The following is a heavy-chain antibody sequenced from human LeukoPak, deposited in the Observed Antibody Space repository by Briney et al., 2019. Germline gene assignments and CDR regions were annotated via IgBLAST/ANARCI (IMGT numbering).Heavy chain of an antibody. CDR3: AKKSFGAGSADDY. D-gene: IGHD3-10*01. Sequence: GGSLRLSCAASGFTFSTYSMSWVRQAPGKGLEWVSYISSSSSTIYYADSVRGRFTISRDNAKNSLYLQMNSLRAEDTAVYYCAKKSFGAGSADDYWGQGTLVTVSS. V-gene: IGHV3-48*04. CDR2: ISSSSSTI. J-gene: IGHJ4*02. CDR1: GFTFSTYS.